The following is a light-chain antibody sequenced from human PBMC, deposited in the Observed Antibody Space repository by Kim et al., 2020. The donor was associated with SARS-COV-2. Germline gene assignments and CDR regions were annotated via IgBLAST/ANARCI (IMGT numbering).Light chain of an antibody. CDR1: SNNVGNQG. CDR2: RNN. V-gene: IGLV10-54*01. CDR3: SAWDSSLSAWV. Sequence: QAGLTQPPSVSKGLRQTATLTCTGNSNNVGNQGATWLQQHQGHPPKLLSYRNNNRPSGISERLSPSRSGNTASLTITGLQPEDEADYYCSAWDSSLSAWVFGGGTQLTVL. J-gene: IGLJ3*02.